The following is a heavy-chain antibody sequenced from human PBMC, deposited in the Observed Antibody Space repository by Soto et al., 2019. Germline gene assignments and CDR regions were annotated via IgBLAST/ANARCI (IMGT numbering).Heavy chain of an antibody. CDR2: INAGNGNT. CDR1: GYTFTSYA. CDR3: ARDPSYYGMDV. Sequence: QVQLVQSGAEEKKPGASVKVSCKASGYTFTSYAMHWVRQAPGQRLEWMGWINAGNGNTKYSQKFQGRVTITRDTSASTAYVELRSRGPEDTAVYYCARDPSYYGMDVWGQGTTVTGSS. V-gene: IGHV1-3*05. J-gene: IGHJ6*02.